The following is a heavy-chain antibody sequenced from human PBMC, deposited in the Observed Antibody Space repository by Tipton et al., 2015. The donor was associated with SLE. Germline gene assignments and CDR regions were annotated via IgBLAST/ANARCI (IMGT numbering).Heavy chain of an antibody. V-gene: IGHV4-39*07. D-gene: IGHD6-13*01. CDR1: GGSISSSSYY. Sequence: TLSLTCTVSGGSISSSSYYWGWIRQPPGKGLEWIGSIYYSGSTYYNPSLKSRVTISVDTSKNQFSLKLSSVTAADTAVYYCARGRRSWYGGGYFDYWGQGTLVTVSS. CDR3: ARGRRSWYGGGYFDY. CDR2: IYYSGST. J-gene: IGHJ4*02.